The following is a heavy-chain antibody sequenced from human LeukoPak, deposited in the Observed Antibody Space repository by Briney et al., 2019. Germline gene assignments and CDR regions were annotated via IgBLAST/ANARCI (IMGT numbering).Heavy chain of an antibody. CDR2: IYHSGST. D-gene: IGHD2-15*01. V-gene: IGHV4-4*02. CDR1: GGSISSSNW. CDR3: ARDPHPDCSGGSCYGY. Sequence: SGTLSLTCAVSGGSISSSNWWSWVRQPPGKGLEWIGEIYHSGSTNYNPSLKSRVTISVDKSKNQFSLKLSSVTAADTAVYYCARDPHPDCSGGSCYGYWGQGTLVTVSS. J-gene: IGHJ4*02.